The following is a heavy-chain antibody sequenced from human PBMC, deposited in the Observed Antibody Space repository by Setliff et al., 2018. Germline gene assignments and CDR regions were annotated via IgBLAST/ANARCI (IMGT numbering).Heavy chain of an antibody. D-gene: IGHD1-1*01. CDR1: GFTFSSYE. CDR3: ARAPPSGTSDY. J-gene: IGHJ4*02. V-gene: IGHV3-48*03. CDR2: ISSSGSTI. Sequence: QPGGSLRLSCAASGFTFSSYEMNWVRQAPGKGLEWVSYISSSGSTIYYADSVKGRFTISRDNAKNSLYLQMNSLRAEDTAVYYCARAPPSGTSDYWGQGTLVTVSS.